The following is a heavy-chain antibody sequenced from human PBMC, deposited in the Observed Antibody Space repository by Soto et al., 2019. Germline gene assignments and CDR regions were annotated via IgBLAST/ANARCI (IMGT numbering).Heavy chain of an antibody. D-gene: IGHD2-2*01. Sequence: EVQLLESGGGLVQPGGSLRLSCAASGFTFSSYAMSWVRQAPGKGLEWVSAISGSGGSTYYADSVKGRFTISRDNSKNTRYLQMNSRSAEDTAVYYCAKKYCRSTSCLDYYYYYMACWGKGTTVTVSS. CDR3: AKKYCRSTSCLDYYYYYMAC. CDR1: GFTFSSYA. V-gene: IGHV3-23*01. CDR2: ISGSGGST. J-gene: IGHJ6*03.